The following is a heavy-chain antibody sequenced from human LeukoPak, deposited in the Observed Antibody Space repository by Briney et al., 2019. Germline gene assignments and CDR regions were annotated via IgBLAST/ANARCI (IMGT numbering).Heavy chain of an antibody. CDR3: ARVSREGWYFDL. V-gene: IGHV3-7*01. Sequence: GGSLRLSCAASGFTFSSYWVSWVRQAPGKGLEWVANIKQDGSEKYYVDSVKGRFTISRDNAKNSLYLQMNSLRAEDTAVYYCARVSREGWYFDLWGRGTLVTVSS. CDR2: IKQDGSEK. CDR1: GFTFSSYW. J-gene: IGHJ2*01.